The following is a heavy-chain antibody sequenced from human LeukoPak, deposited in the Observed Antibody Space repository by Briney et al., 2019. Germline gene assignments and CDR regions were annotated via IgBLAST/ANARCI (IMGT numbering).Heavy chain of an antibody. CDR3: ARVSGDCSSTSCYVNWFDP. CDR1: GGSISSYY. CDR2: IYYSGST. Sequence: PSETLSLTCTVSGGSISSYYWSWIRQPPGKGLGWIGYIYYSGSTNYNPSLKSRVTISVDTSKNQFSLKLSSVTAADTAVYYCARVSGDCSSTSCYVNWFDPWGQGTLVTVSS. J-gene: IGHJ5*02. D-gene: IGHD2-2*01. V-gene: IGHV4-59*01.